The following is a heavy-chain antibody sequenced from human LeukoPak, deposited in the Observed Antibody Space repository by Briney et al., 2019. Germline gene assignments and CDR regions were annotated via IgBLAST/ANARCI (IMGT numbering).Heavy chain of an antibody. D-gene: IGHD3-22*01. CDR1: GFTFSSYG. CDR2: TSYDGSNK. J-gene: IGHJ4*02. CDR3: AKGGESSGYYGGPDY. V-gene: IGHV3-30*18. Sequence: GGSLRLSCAASGFTFSSYGMHWVRQAPGKGLEWVAVTSYDGSNKYYRDSVKGRFTISRDNSKNTLYLQMNSLRTEDTAVYYCAKGGESSGYYGGPDYWGQGTLVTVSS.